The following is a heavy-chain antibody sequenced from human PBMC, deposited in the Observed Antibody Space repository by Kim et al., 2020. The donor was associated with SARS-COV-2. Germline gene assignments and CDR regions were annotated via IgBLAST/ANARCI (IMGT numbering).Heavy chain of an antibody. V-gene: IGHV3-48*02. CDR3: AGDAVTI. CDR2: SSSTI. J-gene: IGHJ4*02. Sequence: SSSTIYYADSVKGRVTITRDNAKNSLYLQMNSLRDEDTAVYYCAGDAVTIWGQGTLVTVSS. D-gene: IGHD4-17*01.